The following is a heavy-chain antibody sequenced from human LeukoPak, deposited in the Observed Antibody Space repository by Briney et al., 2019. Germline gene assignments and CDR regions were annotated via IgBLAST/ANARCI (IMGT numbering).Heavy chain of an antibody. J-gene: IGHJ4*02. CDR3: ARGGRGGRSDFEF. Sequence: PSETLSLTCAVYGGSVSGYYWTWIRQPPGKGLEWIGEIIDGGSDTYNPSLKSRVTISVDASKNQFSLTLYSVTAADTAVYYCARGGRGGRSDFEFWGQGNLVTVSS. CDR1: GGSVSGYY. D-gene: IGHD2-15*01. CDR2: IIDGGSD. V-gene: IGHV4-34*01.